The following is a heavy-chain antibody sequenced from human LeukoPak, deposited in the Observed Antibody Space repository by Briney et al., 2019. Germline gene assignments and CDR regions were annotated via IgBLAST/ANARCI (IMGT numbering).Heavy chain of an antibody. CDR1: GFTFGDFA. D-gene: IGHD1-1*01. CDR2: IKTQVYDGTT. CDR3: TRDHRDDWNPGYYFDY. Sequence: PGGSLRLSCTTSGFTFGDFAMNWVRQAPGKGLEWVGFIKTQVYDGTTGYGASVKGRFTISRDDSRAIAYLQMNSLKTEDTAVYFCTRDHRDDWNPGYYFDYWGQGALVTVSS. J-gene: IGHJ4*02. V-gene: IGHV3-49*04.